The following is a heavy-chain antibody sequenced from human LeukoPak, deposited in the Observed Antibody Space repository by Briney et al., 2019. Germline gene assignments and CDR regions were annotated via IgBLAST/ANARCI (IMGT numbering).Heavy chain of an antibody. CDR1: GFTFSSYA. CDR3: ARDPPGSGWALDY. Sequence: GGSLRLSCAASGFTFSSYAMSWVRQAPGKGLEWVSAISGSGGSTYYADSVKGRFTISRDNSKKTMYLQMNSLRVEDMAVYYCARDPPGSGWALDYWGQGTLVTVSS. J-gene: IGHJ4*02. D-gene: IGHD6-19*01. CDR2: ISGSGGST. V-gene: IGHV3-23*01.